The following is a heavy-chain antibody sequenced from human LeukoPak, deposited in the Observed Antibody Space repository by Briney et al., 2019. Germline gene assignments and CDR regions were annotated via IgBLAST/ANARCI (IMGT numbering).Heavy chain of an antibody. D-gene: IGHD2-15*01. CDR1: GFTFSDYY. CDR3: ARDSQYCSGGSCPSGAAFDI. Sequence: GGSLRLSCAASGFTFSDYYMSWVRQAPGKGLEWVSYISSSSSYTNYADSVKGRFTISRDNAKNSLYLQMNSLRAEDTAVYYCARDSQYCSGGSCPSGAAFDIWGQGTMVTVSS. V-gene: IGHV3-11*05. J-gene: IGHJ3*02. CDR2: ISSSSSYT.